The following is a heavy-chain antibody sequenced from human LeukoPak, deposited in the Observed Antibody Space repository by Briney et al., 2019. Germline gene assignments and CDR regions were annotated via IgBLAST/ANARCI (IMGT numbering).Heavy chain of an antibody. D-gene: IGHD2-21*01. Sequence: SQTLSLTCTVSGGSISSGDYYWSWLRQPPGRGREWVGYIYYSGSTYYNPSLKSRVTISVDTSKNRFSLKLSSVTAADTAVYYCARDGPPYCGGDCYSRYFQHWGQGTLVTVSS. CDR3: ARDGPPYCGGDCYSRYFQH. CDR1: GGSISSGDYY. V-gene: IGHV4-30-4*08. J-gene: IGHJ1*01. CDR2: IYYSGST.